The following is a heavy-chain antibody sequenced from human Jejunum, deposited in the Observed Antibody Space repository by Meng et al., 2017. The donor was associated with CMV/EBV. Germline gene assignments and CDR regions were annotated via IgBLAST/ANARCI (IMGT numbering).Heavy chain of an antibody. Sequence: TLYLTCVVSGGSLSGTNWWNWVRQPPGGGLEWIGEIFHSGATNYNPSLKSRVTISIDNSKNQFSLKLTSMTAADTAVYFCGDPPAGYWGQGILVTVSS. CDR2: IFHSGAT. CDR1: GGSLSGTNW. J-gene: IGHJ4*02. V-gene: IGHV4/OR15-8*02. CDR3: GDPPAGY.